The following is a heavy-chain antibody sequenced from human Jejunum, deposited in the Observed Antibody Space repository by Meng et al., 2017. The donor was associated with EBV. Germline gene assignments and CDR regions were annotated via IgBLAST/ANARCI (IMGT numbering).Heavy chain of an antibody. CDR1: GGSISDNDW. V-gene: IGHV4-4*02. CDR2: IYHGGGT. Sequence: QVQLQEWGPRLEKPSGTLSLPCVVSGGSISDNDWWSWVRQPPGKGLEWLGEIYHGGGTNYNPSLESRVTISVDKSKNQFSLKLNSVTVADTAVYYCAGNGYYALEYWGPGILVTVSS. J-gene: IGHJ4*02. D-gene: IGHD3-22*01. CDR3: AGNGYYALEY.